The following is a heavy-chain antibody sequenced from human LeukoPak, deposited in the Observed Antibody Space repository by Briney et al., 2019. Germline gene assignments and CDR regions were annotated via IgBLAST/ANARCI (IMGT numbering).Heavy chain of an antibody. CDR3: AKGDLRWEQLYDAFDV. CDR1: GFTFSSYA. Sequence: PGGSLRLSCAASGFTFSSYAMSWVRQAPGKGLERVSAISGSGGSTYYADSVKGRFTISRDNSKNSVYLQMNSLRAEDTAVYYCAKGDLRWEQLYDAFDVWGQGTMVTVSS. D-gene: IGHD1-26*01. J-gene: IGHJ3*01. CDR2: ISGSGGST. V-gene: IGHV3-23*01.